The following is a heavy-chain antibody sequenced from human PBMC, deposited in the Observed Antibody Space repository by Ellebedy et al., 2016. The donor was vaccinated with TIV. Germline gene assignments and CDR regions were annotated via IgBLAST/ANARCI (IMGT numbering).Heavy chain of an antibody. V-gene: IGHV3-74*01. CDR1: GFTFSGYW. J-gene: IGHJ6*02. CDR3: VRDKQDYGGGYYFDGMDV. Sequence: GDSLKISCAASGFTFSGYWMHWVRQPPGKGLVWISRIATDGSSTTYADSVKGRFSISRDNAKNTLYLHMSSLRAEDTAVYYCVRDKQDYGGGYYFDGMDVWGQGTMVTISS. D-gene: IGHD4-23*01. CDR2: IATDGSST.